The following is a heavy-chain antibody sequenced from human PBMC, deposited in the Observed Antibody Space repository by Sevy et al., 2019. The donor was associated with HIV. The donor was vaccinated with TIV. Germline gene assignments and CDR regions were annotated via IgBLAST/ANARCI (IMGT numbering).Heavy chain of an antibody. CDR2: LSFGCGGI. Sequence: GGSLRLSCAASGFTFSKYSMSWVRQPPGKGLEWVSTLSFGCGGINYEDSVKGRFTISSDNSKSSVYLQMNNLRPEDTAVYYCAREGCTKPHDYWGQGTLVTVSS. D-gene: IGHD2-8*01. CDR3: AREGCTKPHDY. V-gene: IGHV3-23*01. CDR1: GFTFSKYS. J-gene: IGHJ4*02.